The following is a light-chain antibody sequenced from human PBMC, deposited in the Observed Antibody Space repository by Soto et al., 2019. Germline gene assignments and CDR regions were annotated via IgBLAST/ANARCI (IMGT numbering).Light chain of an antibody. J-gene: IGKJ1*01. CDR1: QSISSY. CDR3: QESYSTPWT. CDR2: AAS. V-gene: IGKV1-39*01. Sequence: DIQMTQSPSSLSASVGDRFTITCRASQSISSYLNWYQHKPGKAPKLLIYAASSLQSGVPSRFSGSGSWTDFTLTISSLQPEDFATYYCQESYSTPWTSGKGTKVEIK.